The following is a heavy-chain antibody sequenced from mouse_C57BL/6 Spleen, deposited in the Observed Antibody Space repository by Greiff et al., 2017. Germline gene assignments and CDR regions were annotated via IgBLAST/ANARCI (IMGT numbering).Heavy chain of an antibody. D-gene: IGHD2-3*01. V-gene: IGHV1-61*01. CDR2: IYPSDSET. CDR1: GYTFTSYW. J-gene: IGHJ4*01. CDR3: AREERWLGAMDY. Sequence: QVQLQQPGAVLVRPGSSVKLSCKASGYTFTSYWMDWVKQRPGQGLEWIGNIYPSDSETHYNQKFKDKATLTVDKSSSTAYMQLSSLTSEDSAVYYCAREERWLGAMDYWGQGTSVTVSS.